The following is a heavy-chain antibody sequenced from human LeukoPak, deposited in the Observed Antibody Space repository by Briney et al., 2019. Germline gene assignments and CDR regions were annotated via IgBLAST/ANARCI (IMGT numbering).Heavy chain of an antibody. CDR3: ARPSVTTGVDAFDF. Sequence: PGGSLRLSCAASGFTFNIYSMTWVRQAPGKGLEWVANINQDESEQYYVDSVKGRFTISRDNAKDSLYLQMNSLRPEDTALYYCARPSVTTGVDAFDFWGQGTMVTVSS. CDR1: GFTFNIYS. CDR2: INQDESEQ. J-gene: IGHJ3*01. V-gene: IGHV3-7*01. D-gene: IGHD4-17*01.